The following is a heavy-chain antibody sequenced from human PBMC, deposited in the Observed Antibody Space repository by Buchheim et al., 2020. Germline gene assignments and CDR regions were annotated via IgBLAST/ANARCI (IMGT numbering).Heavy chain of an antibody. J-gene: IGHJ4*02. Sequence: QVQLVQSGAEVKKPGSSVKVSCKASGGTFSSYAISWVRQAPGQGLEWMGRIIPILGIANYAQKFQGRVTITADKSTSTAYMELSSLRSEDTAVYYCARDHKPFLDYGAQRDYFDYWGQGTL. V-gene: IGHV1-69*04. CDR2: IIPILGIA. CDR1: GGTFSSYA. D-gene: IGHD4-17*01. CDR3: ARDHKPFLDYGAQRDYFDY.